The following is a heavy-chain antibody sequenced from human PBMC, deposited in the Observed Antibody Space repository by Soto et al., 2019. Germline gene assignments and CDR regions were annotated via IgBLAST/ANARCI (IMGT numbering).Heavy chain of an antibody. CDR2: ISYDGSDK. D-gene: IGHD2-2*01. Sequence: XGSLRLSCAASGFTFNTFGMHWVRQAPGKGLDWVAVISYDGSDKYYSDSVRGRFTISRDNSMNTLYLQMNSLRTEDTAVYYCAKSPNFYCSSYHCYKYYFDYWGQGTLVTVSS. CDR1: GFTFNTFG. J-gene: IGHJ4*02. V-gene: IGHV3-30*18. CDR3: AKSPNFYCSSYHCYKYYFDY.